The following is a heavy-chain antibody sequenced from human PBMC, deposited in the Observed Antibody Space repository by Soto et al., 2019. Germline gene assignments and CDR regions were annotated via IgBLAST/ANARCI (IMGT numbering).Heavy chain of an antibody. Sequence: PGGSLRLSCAASGFTFSSYGVHWVRQAPGKGLEWVAVISYDGSNKYYADSVKGRFTISRDNSKNTLYLQMNSLRAEDTAVYYCAKFGYGVYGMDVWGQGTTVTVSS. D-gene: IGHD4-17*01. J-gene: IGHJ6*02. V-gene: IGHV3-30*18. CDR2: ISYDGSNK. CDR1: GFTFSSYG. CDR3: AKFGYGVYGMDV.